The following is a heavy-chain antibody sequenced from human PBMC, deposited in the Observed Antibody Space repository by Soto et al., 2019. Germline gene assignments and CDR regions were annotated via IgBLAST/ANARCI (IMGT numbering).Heavy chain of an antibody. CDR3: ARLRHYDSSGSGAFDI. V-gene: IGHV2-26*01. D-gene: IGHD3-22*01. CDR2: IFSNDEK. Sequence: QVTLKESGPVLVKPTETLTLTCTVSGFSLSNARMGVSWIRQPPGNALERLAHIFSNDEKSYSTSLKSRLTSSKDTSKSQVVRTMANMDPVDTATYYCARLRHYDSSGSGAFDIWGQGTMVTVSS. J-gene: IGHJ3*02. CDR1: GFSLSNARMG.